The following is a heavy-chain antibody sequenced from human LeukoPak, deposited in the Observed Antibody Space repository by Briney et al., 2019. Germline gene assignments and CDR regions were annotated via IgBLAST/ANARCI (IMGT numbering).Heavy chain of an antibody. CDR1: GYTFTSYG. D-gene: IGHD3-10*01. V-gene: IGHV1-69*05. J-gene: IGHJ4*02. CDR3: AREREEYYYGSGSYYKDLGYFDY. CDR2: IIPIFGTA. Sequence: ASVKVSCKASGYTFTSYGISWVRQAPGQGLEWMGRIIPIFGTANYAQKFQGRVTITTDESTSTAYMELSSLRSEDTAVYYCAREREEYYYGSGSYYKDLGYFDYWGQGTLVTVSS.